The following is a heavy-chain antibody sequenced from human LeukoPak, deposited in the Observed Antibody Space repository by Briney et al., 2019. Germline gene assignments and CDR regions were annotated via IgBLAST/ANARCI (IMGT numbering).Heavy chain of an antibody. D-gene: IGHD2-15*01. J-gene: IGHJ4*02. CDR2: INPDKGDA. V-gene: IGHV1-2*02. Sequence: GASVKVSCEASGYTFDGYYIHWVRRAPGQGLEWLGWINPDKGDARTAQKFRDRVIMTTDKSLATAYMEVINLSSDDTAVYFCTRSSWDCSSGSCYTNMNFDYWGQGTLVTVSS. CDR1: GYTFDGYY. CDR3: TRSSWDCSSGSCYTNMNFDY.